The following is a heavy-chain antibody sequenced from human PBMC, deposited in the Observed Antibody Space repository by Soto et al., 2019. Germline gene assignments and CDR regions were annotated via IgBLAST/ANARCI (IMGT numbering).Heavy chain of an antibody. D-gene: IGHD6-19*01. CDR1: GDSVSSNSAA. CDR3: ARVGAVAAPGYYYYYGMDV. J-gene: IGHJ6*02. V-gene: IGHV6-1*01. CDR2: TYYRSKWYN. Sequence: SQTLSLTFAISGDSVSSNSAAWNWIRQSPSRGLEWLGRTYYRSKWYNDYAVSVKSRIPINPDTSKNQFSLQLNSVTPEDTAVYYCARVGAVAAPGYYYYYGMDVWGQGTTVTVSS.